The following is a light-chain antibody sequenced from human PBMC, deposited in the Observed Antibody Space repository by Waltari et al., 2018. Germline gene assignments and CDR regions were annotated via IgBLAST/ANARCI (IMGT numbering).Light chain of an antibody. CDR2: QDN. CDR1: KLGDNY. CDR3: QTWATSTVVV. V-gene: IGLV3-1*01. J-gene: IGLJ3*02. Sequence: SYEVRQPPSVSVSPGQTASITCSGDKLGDNYVSWYRQRPGQAPGLVIYQDNKRPSGIPERCSGSNSGNTATLTISGTQAMDEADYYCQTWATSTVVVFGGGTKLTVL.